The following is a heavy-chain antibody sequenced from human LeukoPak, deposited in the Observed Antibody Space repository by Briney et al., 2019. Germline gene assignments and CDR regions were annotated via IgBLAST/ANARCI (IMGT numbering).Heavy chain of an antibody. J-gene: IGHJ4*02. CDR2: IYSGGTT. CDR3: ARRESGTSGRYYFDY. Sequence: GGSLRLSCAASGLTVSSNYMSWVRQAPGKGLEWVSVIYSGGTTYYADSVKGRFTISRDNSKNTLYLQMNSLRAEDTAVYYCARRESGTSGRYYFDYWGQGALVTVSS. D-gene: IGHD3-10*01. CDR1: GLTVSSNY. V-gene: IGHV3-53*01.